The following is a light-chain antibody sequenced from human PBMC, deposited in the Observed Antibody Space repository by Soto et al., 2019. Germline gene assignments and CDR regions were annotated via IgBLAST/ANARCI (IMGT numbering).Light chain of an antibody. Sequence: DIQMTQSPSALSAAVGDRVTITCRAIQYISNRLGWFQQRPGKAPKRLIYSASGLETGVPSRFSGTGSGTEFTLTISSLQPEDFATYYCQQHASYPRHFGQGTKVEIQ. CDR1: QYISNR. V-gene: IGKV1-17*03. J-gene: IGKJ1*01. CDR2: SAS. CDR3: QQHASYPRH.